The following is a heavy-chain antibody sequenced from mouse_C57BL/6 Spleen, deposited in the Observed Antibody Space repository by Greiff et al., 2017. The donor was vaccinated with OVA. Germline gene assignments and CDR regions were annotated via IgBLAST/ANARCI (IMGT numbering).Heavy chain of an antibody. CDR3: ARDDGYLFAY. CDR1: GYTFTDYY. J-gene: IGHJ3*01. V-gene: IGHV1-26*01. CDR2: INPHNGGT. Sequence: VQLQQSGPELVKPGASVKISCKASGYTFTDYYMNWVKQSHGKSLEWIGDINPHNGGTSYNQKFKGKATLTVDKSSSTAYMELRSLTSEDSAVYYCARDDGYLFAYWGQGTLVTVSA. D-gene: IGHD2-3*01.